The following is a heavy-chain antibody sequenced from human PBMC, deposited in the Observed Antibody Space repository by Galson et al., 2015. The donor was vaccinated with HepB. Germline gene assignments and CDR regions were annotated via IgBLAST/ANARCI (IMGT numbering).Heavy chain of an antibody. Sequence: QSGAEVKKPGESLKISCKGSGYTFTSYGISWVRQAPGQGLEWMGWISAYNGNTNYAQKLQGRVTMTTDTSTSTAYMELRSLRSDDTAVYYCARDPIVVVTATPSPHAFDIWGQGTMVTVSS. CDR2: ISAYNGNT. D-gene: IGHD2-21*02. V-gene: IGHV1-18*04. CDR1: GYTFTSYG. CDR3: ARDPIVVVTATPSPHAFDI. J-gene: IGHJ3*02.